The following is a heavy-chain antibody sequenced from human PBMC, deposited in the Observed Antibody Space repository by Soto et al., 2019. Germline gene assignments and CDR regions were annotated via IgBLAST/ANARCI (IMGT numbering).Heavy chain of an antibody. J-gene: IGHJ4*02. Sequence: QVQLVQSGAEVKKPGSSVKVSCKASGGTFSSYTISWVRQAPGQGLEWMGRIIPILGIANYAQKFQGRVTITADKSTITAYMELSSLRSQDTAVYYSAMEYCSSTSCYRDYWGQGTLVTVSS. CDR1: GGTFSSYT. V-gene: IGHV1-69*02. D-gene: IGHD2-2*02. CDR3: AMEYCSSTSCYRDY. CDR2: IIPILGIA.